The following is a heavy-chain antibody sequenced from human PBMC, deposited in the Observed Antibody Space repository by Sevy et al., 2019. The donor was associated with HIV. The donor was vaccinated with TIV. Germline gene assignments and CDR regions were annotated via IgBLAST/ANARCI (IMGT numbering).Heavy chain of an antibody. J-gene: IGHJ6*03. D-gene: IGHD6-6*01. CDR2: ILYDGSRA. CDR3: AKDPAKLQLGVYEYFYYMDV. CDR1: GFIFSNSA. Sequence: GGSLRLSCAVSGFIFSNSAMHWVRQTPGKGLEWIALILYDGSRAYYADSVKGRFTISKSNSRETLYLEMNDLRAEDTAVYYCAKDPAKLQLGVYEYFYYMDVWGKGTTVTVSS. V-gene: IGHV3-33*05.